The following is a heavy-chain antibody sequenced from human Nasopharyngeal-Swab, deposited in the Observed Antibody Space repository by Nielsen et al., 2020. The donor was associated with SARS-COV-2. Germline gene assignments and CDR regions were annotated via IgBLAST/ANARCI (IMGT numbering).Heavy chain of an antibody. CDR2: IIPIFGTA. V-gene: IGHV1-69*13. CDR3: ARSRYDFWSGYRNPTAFAI. D-gene: IGHD3-3*01. Sequence: SVKVSCKASGGTFSSYAISWVRQAPGQGLEWMGGIIPIFGTANYAQKFQGRVTITADESTSTAYMELSSLRSEDTAVYYCARSRYDFWSGYRNPTAFAIWGQGTMVPVSS. J-gene: IGHJ3*02. CDR1: GGTFSSYA.